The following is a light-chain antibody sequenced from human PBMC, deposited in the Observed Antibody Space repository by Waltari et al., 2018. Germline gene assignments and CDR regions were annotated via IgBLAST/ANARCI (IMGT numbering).Light chain of an antibody. Sequence: QSVLTQPPSASGTPGQRVTISCSGGDSNIGQNYVYWYQHRPGTAPKLLIYRDDQRRSEVPDRFSASKSGTSASLAISVLRSEDEGDYYCATWDGNLRVFGGGTKLTVL. J-gene: IGLJ2*01. V-gene: IGLV1-47*01. CDR3: ATWDGNLRV. CDR1: DSNIGQNY. CDR2: RDD.